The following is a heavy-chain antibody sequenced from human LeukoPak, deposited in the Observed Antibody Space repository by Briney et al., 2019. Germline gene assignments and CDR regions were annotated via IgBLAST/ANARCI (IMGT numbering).Heavy chain of an antibody. CDR3: AKELPPLEKYSFDY. Sequence: GGSLRLSCAASRFTFWIYRMLWVPQALGKGLLWVAVIWYDGSNKYYTDSVKGRFTISRDNSKNTLSLQMNSLRAEDTAVYYFAKELPPLEKYSFDYWGQGTLVTVSS. D-gene: IGHD2/OR15-2a*01. CDR1: RFTFWIYR. V-gene: IGHV3-33*06. J-gene: IGHJ4*01. CDR2: IWYDGSNK.